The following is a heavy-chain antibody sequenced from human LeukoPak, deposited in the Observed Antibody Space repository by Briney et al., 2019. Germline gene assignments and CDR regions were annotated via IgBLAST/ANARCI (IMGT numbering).Heavy chain of an antibody. CDR1: VHSNSSGREY. CDR3: ARDYDSTGDAFDI. J-gene: IGHJ3*02. V-gene: IGHV4-61*02. Sequence: LSLLCTVSVHSNSSGREYGRWGCQPGGEGRDRNGRICTCESTNYNPSLKSRVTISVETSRNQFSLKLSSVTAADTPVYYCARDYDSTGDAFDIWGQGTMVTVSS. CDR2: ICTCEST. D-gene: IGHD3-22*01.